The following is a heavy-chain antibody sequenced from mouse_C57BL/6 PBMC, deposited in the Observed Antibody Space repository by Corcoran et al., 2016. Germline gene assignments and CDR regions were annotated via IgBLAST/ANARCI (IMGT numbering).Heavy chain of an antibody. J-gene: IGHJ4*01. CDR2: INTYSGVP. CDR1: GYTFTTYG. D-gene: IGHD1-1*01. CDR3: ARSTTVVAWDY. Sequence: QIQLVQSGPELKKPGETVKISCKASGYTFTTYGMSWVKQAPGKGLKWMGWINTYSGVPTYADDFKGRFAFSLVTSASTAYLQINNLKNEDTATYFCARSTTVVAWDYWGQGTSVTVSS. V-gene: IGHV9-3*01.